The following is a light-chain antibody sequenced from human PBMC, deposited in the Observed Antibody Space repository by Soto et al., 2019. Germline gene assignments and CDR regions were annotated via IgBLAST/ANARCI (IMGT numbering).Light chain of an antibody. Sequence: EIVLTQSPGTLSLSPGEGATLSCRASQSVNSNYLAWYQQIPGQAPRLLIYGAFNRATGIPDRFSGRGSGTDFTLTIRRLEPEDFAVYYCQQYGRSVWTFGQRTKVDIK. CDR2: GAF. CDR1: QSVNSNY. CDR3: QQYGRSVWT. J-gene: IGKJ1*01. V-gene: IGKV3-20*01.